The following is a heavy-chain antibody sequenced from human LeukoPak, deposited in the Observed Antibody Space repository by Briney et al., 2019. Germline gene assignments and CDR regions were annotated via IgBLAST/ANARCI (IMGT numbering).Heavy chain of an antibody. Sequence: SETLSLTCAVYGGSFSGYYWSWIRQPPGKGLEWIGEINHSGSTNYNPSLKSRVTISVDTSKNQFSLKLGSVTAADTAVYYCARGKSYYNAIDYWGQGTLVTVSS. D-gene: IGHD3-10*01. CDR3: ARGKSYYNAIDY. CDR1: GGSFSGYY. J-gene: IGHJ4*02. CDR2: INHSGST. V-gene: IGHV4-34*01.